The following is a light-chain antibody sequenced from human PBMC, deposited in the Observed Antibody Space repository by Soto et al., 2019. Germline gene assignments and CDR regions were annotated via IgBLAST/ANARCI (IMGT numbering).Light chain of an antibody. J-gene: IGLJ1*01. CDR3: SSYTSSSIYV. V-gene: IGLV2-14*03. CDR1: SSDVGGYEY. CDR2: DVS. Sequence: QSVLTQPASVSGYPAQSIIISYTRNSSDVGGYEYVSWYQQHPGKAPKLLIFDVSNRPSGVSDRFSGSKSGNTASLTISGLQAEDETEYHCSSYTSSSIYVFGTGTKVTVL.